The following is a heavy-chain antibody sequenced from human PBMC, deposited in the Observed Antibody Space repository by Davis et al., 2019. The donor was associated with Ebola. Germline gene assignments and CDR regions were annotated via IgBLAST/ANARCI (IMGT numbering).Heavy chain of an antibody. V-gene: IGHV3-30-3*02. CDR1: GFTFSSYA. CDR2: ISYDGSNK. Sequence: GESLKISCAASGFTFSSYAMHWVRQAPGKGLEWVAVISYDGSNKYYADSVKGRFTISRDNSKNTLYLQMNSLRAEDTAVYYCAKVVQGIWGQGTLVTVSS. D-gene: IGHD1-1*01. CDR3: AKVVQGI. J-gene: IGHJ4*02.